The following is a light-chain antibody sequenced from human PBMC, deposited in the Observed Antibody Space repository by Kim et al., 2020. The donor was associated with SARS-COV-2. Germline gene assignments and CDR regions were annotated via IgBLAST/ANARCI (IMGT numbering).Light chain of an antibody. CDR2: QDT. Sequence: SYELTQPPSVSVSPGQTASITCSGDKLGDKYTCWYQKKPGQSPVLAMFQDTKRPSGIPERFSGSSSGNTATLTITGTQAVDEADYYCQAWDSNIVVFGGGTQLTVL. CDR1: KLGDKY. V-gene: IGLV3-1*01. CDR3: QAWDSNIVV. J-gene: IGLJ2*01.